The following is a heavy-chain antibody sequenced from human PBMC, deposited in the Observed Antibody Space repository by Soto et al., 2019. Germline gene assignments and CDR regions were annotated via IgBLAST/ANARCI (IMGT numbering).Heavy chain of an antibody. V-gene: IGHV3-23*01. CDR1: GITFSSDA. J-gene: IGHJ6*02. CDR2: ISGSGGST. Sequence: GGSLSLSCEASGITFSSDAMRWVRQAPGKGLEWASAISGSGGSTYYADSVKGRFTISRDNSKNTLYLQMNSLRAEDTAVYYCAKAPGGYYGMDVWGQGTTVTVSS. CDR3: AKAPGGYYGMDV.